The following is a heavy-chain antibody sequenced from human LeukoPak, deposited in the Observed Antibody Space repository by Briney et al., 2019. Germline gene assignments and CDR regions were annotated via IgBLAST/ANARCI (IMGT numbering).Heavy chain of an antibody. CDR2: ISSSSSTI. D-gene: IGHD1-26*01. V-gene: IGHV3-48*04. CDR3: ASGSLGSYSDY. Sequence: GGSLRLSCAASGFTFSSYSMNWVRQAPGKGLEWVSYISSSSSTIYYADSVKGRFTISRDNAKNSLYLQMNSLRAEDTAVYYCASGSLGSYSDYWGQGTLVTVSS. J-gene: IGHJ4*02. CDR1: GFTFSSYS.